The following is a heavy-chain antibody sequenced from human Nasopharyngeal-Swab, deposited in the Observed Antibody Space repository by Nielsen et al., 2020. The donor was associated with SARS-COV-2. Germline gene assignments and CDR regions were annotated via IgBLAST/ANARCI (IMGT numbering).Heavy chain of an antibody. CDR3: ARITPSTHNLDY. CDR2: IYYSGST. Sequence: LRLSCTVSGGSISSGDYYWSWIRQPPGKGLEWIGYIYYSGSTTYNSSLKSRLAMSVDTSKNQFSLKLNSVTAADTAVYYCARITPSTHNLDYWGQGILVTVSS. CDR1: GGSISSGDYY. V-gene: IGHV4-30-4*08. D-gene: IGHD5/OR15-5a*01. J-gene: IGHJ4*02.